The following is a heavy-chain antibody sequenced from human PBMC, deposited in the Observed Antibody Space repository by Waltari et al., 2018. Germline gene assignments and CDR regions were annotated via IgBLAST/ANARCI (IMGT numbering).Heavy chain of an antibody. CDR1: GLRFRQSA. CDR2: ISSNGGNT. CDR3: VKGKEVAGNDS. J-gene: IGHJ4*02. D-gene: IGHD6-19*01. Sequence: QLVESGGGLVQPGVSLRLFCSDSGLRFRQSAMHWVRQAQGKGLEYVSTISSNGGNTYYADSVKDRFTISRDNSKNSLYLQMSNLRPEDTALYYCVKGKEVAGNDSWGQGAPVTVSS. V-gene: IGHV3-64D*08.